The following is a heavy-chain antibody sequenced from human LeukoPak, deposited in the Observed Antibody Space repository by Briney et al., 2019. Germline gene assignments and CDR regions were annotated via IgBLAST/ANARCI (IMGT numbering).Heavy chain of an antibody. V-gene: IGHV4-4*07. D-gene: IGHD3-10*01. Sequence: SSETLSLTCTVSGGSISSYYWSWIRQPAGKGLEWIGRIYPSGSTNYNPSLKSRVTMSVDTSKNQLSLKLSSVTAADTAVYYCARDYYGSGSYPFDYWGQGTLVTVSS. CDR2: IYPSGST. CDR1: GGSISSYY. J-gene: IGHJ4*02. CDR3: ARDYYGSGSYPFDY.